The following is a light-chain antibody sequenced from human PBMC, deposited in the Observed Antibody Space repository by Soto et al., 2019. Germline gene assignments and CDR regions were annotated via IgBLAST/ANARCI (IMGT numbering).Light chain of an antibody. V-gene: IGLV1-44*01. CDR3: AAWDDSLNGFYV. Sequence: QSVLTRPPSASGAPGQRVTISCCGSSSNIGSNTVNWYQQLPGTAPKLLIYSNNQRPSGVPDRFSGSKSGTSASLAISGLQSEDEADYYCAAWDDSLNGFYVFGTGTKVTVL. CDR1: SSNIGSNT. J-gene: IGLJ1*01. CDR2: SNN.